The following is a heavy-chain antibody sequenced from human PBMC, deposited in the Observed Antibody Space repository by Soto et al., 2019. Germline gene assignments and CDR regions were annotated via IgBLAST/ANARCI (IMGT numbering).Heavy chain of an antibody. J-gene: IGHJ3*02. CDR1: GYSFTSYW. D-gene: IGHD3-22*01. CDR2: IYPGDSDT. Sequence: LKISCKGSGYSFTSYWIGWVRQMPVKGLEWMGIIYPGDSDTRYSPSFQGQVTISADKSISTAYLQWSSLKASDTAMYYCARQIVGYDYYDSSGYYYFAPGAFDIWGQGTMVTVSS. V-gene: IGHV5-51*01. CDR3: ARQIVGYDYYDSSGYYYFAPGAFDI.